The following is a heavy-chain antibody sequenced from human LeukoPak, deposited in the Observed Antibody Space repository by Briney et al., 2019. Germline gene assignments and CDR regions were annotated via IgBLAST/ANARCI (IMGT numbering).Heavy chain of an antibody. CDR2: ITSSGRTR. CDR3: ARESPHCSGVSCFFDY. CDR1: GCTFSGYE. Sequence: GGSLRLSCAASGCTFSGYEMNWVRQAPGKGLEWVSYITSSGRTRYYADSVKGRFTLSRDNAKNSLYLQMNSLRAEDTAIYYCARESPHCSGVSCFFDYWGQGTLVTVSS. J-gene: IGHJ4*02. D-gene: IGHD2-15*01. V-gene: IGHV3-48*03.